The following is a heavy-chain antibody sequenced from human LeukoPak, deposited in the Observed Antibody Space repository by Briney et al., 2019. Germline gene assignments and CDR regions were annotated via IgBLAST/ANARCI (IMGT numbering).Heavy chain of an antibody. J-gene: IGHJ4*02. Sequence: ASVKVSCKASGYTFSSYDMHWVRQAPGQGLEWMGWINPNSGGSNFAQKFQGRVTMTRNTSISTAYMELSSLRSDDTAVYYCARGDTIVVVPPYYWGQGTLVTVSS. D-gene: IGHD2-2*01. CDR1: GYTFSSYD. V-gene: IGHV1-2*02. CDR2: INPNSGGS. CDR3: ARGDTIVVVPPYY.